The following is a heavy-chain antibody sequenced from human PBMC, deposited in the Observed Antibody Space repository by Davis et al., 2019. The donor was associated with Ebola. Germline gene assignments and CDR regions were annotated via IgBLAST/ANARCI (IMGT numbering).Heavy chain of an antibody. D-gene: IGHD2-2*01. V-gene: IGHV4-34*01. Sequence: GSLRLSCAVYGGSFSGYYWSWIRQPPGKGLEWIGEINHSGSTNYNPSLKSRATISVDTSKNQFSLKLSSVTAADTAVYYCARGRPIVVEPTAMGFSDLDYWGQGTLVTVSS. CDR2: INHSGST. CDR3: ARGRPIVVEPTAMGFSDLDY. J-gene: IGHJ4*02. CDR1: GGSFSGYY.